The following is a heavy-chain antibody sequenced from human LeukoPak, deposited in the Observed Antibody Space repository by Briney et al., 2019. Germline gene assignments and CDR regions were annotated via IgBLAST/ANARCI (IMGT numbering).Heavy chain of an antibody. CDR2: IRYDGSNK. D-gene: IGHD3-22*01. J-gene: IGHJ4*02. CDR1: GFTFSTYG. Sequence: GGSLRLSCAASGFTFSTYGMHWVRQAPGKGLEWVAFIRYDGSNKYYADSAKGRFTISRDNSKNTLYLQMNSLRAEDTAVYYCARPGWGYYPSMGYWGQGTLVTVSS. V-gene: IGHV3-30*02. CDR3: ARPGWGYYPSMGY.